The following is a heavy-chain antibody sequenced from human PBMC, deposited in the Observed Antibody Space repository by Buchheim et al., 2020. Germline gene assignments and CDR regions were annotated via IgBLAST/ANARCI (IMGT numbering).Heavy chain of an antibody. CDR3: AKGLTVPSTVTTPRGYYYYGMDV. V-gene: IGHV3-23*01. D-gene: IGHD4-17*01. CDR2: ISGSGGST. CDR1: GFTFSSYA. J-gene: IGHJ6*02. Sequence: EVQLLESGGGLVQPGGSLRLSCAASGFTFSSYAMSWVRQAPGKGLEWVSAISGSGGSTYYADSVKGRFTISRDNSKNKLYLQMNSLRAEDTAVYYCAKGLTVPSTVTTPRGYYYYGMDVWGQGTT.